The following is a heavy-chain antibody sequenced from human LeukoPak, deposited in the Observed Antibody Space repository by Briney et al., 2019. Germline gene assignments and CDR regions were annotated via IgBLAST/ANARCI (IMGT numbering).Heavy chain of an antibody. CDR3: ASGGNPDYFDH. CDR2: ISYSGST. J-gene: IGHJ4*02. D-gene: IGHD1-14*01. Sequence: SETLSLTCTVPGDSTSNYYWTWIRQPPGKGLEWIAYISYSGSTKYNPSLQSRVIISVDTSKNQFSLKLSFLTAADTSVYYCASGGNPDYFDHWGQGALVRVSS. CDR1: GDSTSNYY. V-gene: IGHV4-59*08.